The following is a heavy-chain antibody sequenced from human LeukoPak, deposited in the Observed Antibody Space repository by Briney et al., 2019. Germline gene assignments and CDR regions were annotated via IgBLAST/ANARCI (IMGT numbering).Heavy chain of an antibody. CDR3: ATEYSNYVPHIVAPYYYCYGMDV. J-gene: IGHJ6*02. Sequence: GGSLRLSCAASGFTFSSYSMNWVRQAPGKGLEWVSSISSSSSYIYYADSVKGRFTISRDNAKNSLYLQMNSLRAEDTAVYYCATEYSNYVPHIVAPYYYCYGMDVWGQGTTVTVS. CDR1: GFTFSSYS. D-gene: IGHD4-11*01. V-gene: IGHV3-21*01. CDR2: ISSSSSYI.